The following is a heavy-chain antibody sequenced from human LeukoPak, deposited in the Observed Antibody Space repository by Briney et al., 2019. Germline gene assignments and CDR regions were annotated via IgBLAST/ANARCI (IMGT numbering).Heavy chain of an antibody. V-gene: IGHV4-59*01. D-gene: IGHD2-2*01. J-gene: IGHJ4*02. CDR1: GVSISSYY. CDR2: IYYSGST. Sequence: PSETLSLTCTVSGVSISSYYWSWIRQPPGKGLEWIGYIYYSGSTNYSPSLKSRVTISVDTSKNQFSLKLSSVTAADTAVYYCARGHCSSTSCYPIDYWGQGTLVTVSS. CDR3: ARGHCSSTSCYPIDY.